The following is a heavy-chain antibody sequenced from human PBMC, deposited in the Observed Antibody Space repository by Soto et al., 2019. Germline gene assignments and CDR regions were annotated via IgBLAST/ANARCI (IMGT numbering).Heavy chain of an antibody. CDR1: GGSISSYY. CDR2: IYYSGST. CDR3: ARKSSSGWPYYYYYYMDV. Sequence: SETLSLTCTVSGGSISSYYWSWIRQPPGKGLEWIGYIYYSGSTNYNPSLKSRVTISVDTSKNQFSLKLSSVTAADTAVYYCARKSSSGWPYYYYYYMDVWGKGTTVTVSS. D-gene: IGHD6-19*01. J-gene: IGHJ6*03. V-gene: IGHV4-59*01.